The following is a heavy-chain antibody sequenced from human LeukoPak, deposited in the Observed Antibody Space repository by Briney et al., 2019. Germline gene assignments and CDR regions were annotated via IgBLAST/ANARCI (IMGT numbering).Heavy chain of an antibody. Sequence: SETLSLTCTVSGGSISSYYWSWIRQPAGKGLEWIGRIYTSGSTNYNPSLKSRVTMSVDTSKYQFPLKLSSVTAADTAVYYCAREWASSSKRYYYYYGMDAWGQGTTVTVSS. CDR3: AREWASSSKRYYYYYGMDA. CDR2: IYTSGST. D-gene: IGHD6-6*01. V-gene: IGHV4-4*07. J-gene: IGHJ6*02. CDR1: GGSISSYY.